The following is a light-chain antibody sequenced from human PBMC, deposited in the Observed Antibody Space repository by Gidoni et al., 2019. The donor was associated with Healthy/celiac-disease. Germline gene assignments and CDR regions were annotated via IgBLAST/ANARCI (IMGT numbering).Light chain of an antibody. CDR3: SSYTSSSTLV. Sequence: QSALTQPASVSGSPGQSTTISCTGTSSDVGGYNYVSWYQQHPGKAHKHMIYDVSNWPSGVSNRFSGSKSGNTASLTISGLQAEDEADYYCSSYTSSSTLVFGGGTKLTVL. CDR2: DVS. CDR1: SSDVGGYNY. J-gene: IGLJ2*01. V-gene: IGLV2-14*01.